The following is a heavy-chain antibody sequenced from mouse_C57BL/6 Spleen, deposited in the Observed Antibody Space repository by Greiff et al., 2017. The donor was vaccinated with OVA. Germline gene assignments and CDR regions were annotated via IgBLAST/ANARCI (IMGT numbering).Heavy chain of an antibody. CDR2: IHPSDSDT. Sequence: VQLQQPGAELVKPGASVKVSCKASGYTFTSYWMHWVKQSPGQGLEWIGRIHPSDSDTNYNQKFKGKATLTVDKSSSTAYMQLSRLTSEDSAVYYCVTQRVQGDDGYYVDDMDYWGQGTSGTVSS. CDR3: VTQRVQGDDGYYVDDMDY. V-gene: IGHV1-74*01. J-gene: IGHJ4*01. CDR1: GYTFTSYW. D-gene: IGHD2-3*01.